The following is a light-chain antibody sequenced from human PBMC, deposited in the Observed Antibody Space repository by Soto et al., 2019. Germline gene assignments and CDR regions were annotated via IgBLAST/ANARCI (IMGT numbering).Light chain of an antibody. J-gene: IGKJ1*01. V-gene: IGKV3-20*01. Sequence: EIVLTQSPGTLSLSPGERATLSCRASQSVSSSYLAWYQQKPGQAPRLLIFGASSRATGIPDRFSGSGSGIDFTLTISRLEPEDFAVYYCQQYDSSRTFGQGTKVDIK. CDR3: QQYDSSRT. CDR2: GAS. CDR1: QSVSSSY.